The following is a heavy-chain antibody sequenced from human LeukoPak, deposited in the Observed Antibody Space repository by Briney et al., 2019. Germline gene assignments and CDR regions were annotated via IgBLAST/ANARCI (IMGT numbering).Heavy chain of an antibody. J-gene: IGHJ2*01. V-gene: IGHV4-4*08. CDR2: IYSSGIT. CDR1: GGSVFSSY. CDR3: ARRAYYDSSGYHPTSGYFDL. Sequence: SETLSLTYTVSGGSVFSSYWNWIPHPPGKGLEWIGYIYSSGITNYSPSLRGRGTISVATSRNQFALRLTSVTAADTAIYDCARRAYYDSSGYHPTSGYFDLWGRGTLVTVSS. D-gene: IGHD3-22*01.